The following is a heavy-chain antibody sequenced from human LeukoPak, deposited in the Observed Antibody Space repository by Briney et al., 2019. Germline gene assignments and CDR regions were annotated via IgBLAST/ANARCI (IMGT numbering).Heavy chain of an antibody. J-gene: IGHJ3*02. D-gene: IGHD2-2*01. Sequence: ASLKDSCKASGYTFTGYYMHWVRQAPGQGLEWMGWINPNSGGTDYAQNFQGRVTMTRDTSITTAHMELSRLRSDDTAVYDCAASRKYQLLGEADDAFDIWGQGTKVTVSS. V-gene: IGHV1-2*02. CDR3: AASRKYQLLGEADDAFDI. CDR1: GYTFTGYY. CDR2: INPNSGGT.